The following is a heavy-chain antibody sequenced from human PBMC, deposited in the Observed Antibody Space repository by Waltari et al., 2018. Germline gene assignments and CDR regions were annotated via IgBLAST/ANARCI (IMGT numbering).Heavy chain of an antibody. J-gene: IGHJ4*02. V-gene: IGHV4-38-2*01. D-gene: IGHD1-26*01. CDR2: IYHSGST. CDR1: GYSISRGSS. CDR3: ARPRSGSYPYYFDY. Sequence: QVQLQESGPGLVKPSATLSLTCAVSGYSISRGSSWGWIRQPPGKGLEWIGSIYHSGSTYYNPSLKSRVTISVDTSKNQFSLKLSSVTAADTAVYYCARPRSGSYPYYFDYWGQGTLVTVSS.